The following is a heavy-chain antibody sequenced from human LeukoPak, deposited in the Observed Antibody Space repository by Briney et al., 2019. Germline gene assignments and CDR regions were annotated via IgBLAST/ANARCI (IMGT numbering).Heavy chain of an antibody. V-gene: IGHV5-51*01. CDR2: IFPSDFTT. D-gene: IGHD3-16*01. CDR3: ARHSGPDDWGRLFDC. CDR1: GYSFTNNW. J-gene: IGHJ4*02. Sequence: GESLKISCKASGYSFTNNWIGWVRQLPGKGLEWMGIIFPSDFTTKYSPSFQGQVTISADKSISTVYLQWSSLKASDTALYSCARHSGPDDWGRLFDCWAQGTLVTVSS.